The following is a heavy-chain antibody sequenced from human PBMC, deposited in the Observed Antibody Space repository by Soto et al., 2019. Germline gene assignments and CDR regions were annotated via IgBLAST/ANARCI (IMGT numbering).Heavy chain of an antibody. V-gene: IGHV5-51*01. CDR2: TYPSDSDT. CDR3: ARRSFEGFYFDY. J-gene: IGHJ4*02. Sequence: PGESLKISCKGSGYSFTYYWIGWVRQMPGKGLEWMGITYPSDSDTRYSPSFQGQVSLSADKSISTAYLQWSSLKASDTAVYYCARRSFEGFYFDYWGQGTLVTVSS. D-gene: IGHD6-19*01. CDR1: GYSFTYYW.